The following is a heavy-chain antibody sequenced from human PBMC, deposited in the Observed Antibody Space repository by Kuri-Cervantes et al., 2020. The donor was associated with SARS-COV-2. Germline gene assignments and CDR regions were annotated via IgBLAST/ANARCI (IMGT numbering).Heavy chain of an antibody. CDR2: ISNNGNNK. J-gene: IGHJ6*03. D-gene: IGHD2-21*02. V-gene: IGHV3-30*04. CDR1: GFSFSNHA. Sequence: GESLKISCAASGFSFSNHAIHWVRQAPGKGLAWVAVISNNGNNKYYADSVKGRFTISRDNSRNTLYLQMNSLRAEDTAVYFCARDLTADYFSFQYMDVWGKGTTVTVSS. CDR3: ARDLTADYFSFQYMDV.